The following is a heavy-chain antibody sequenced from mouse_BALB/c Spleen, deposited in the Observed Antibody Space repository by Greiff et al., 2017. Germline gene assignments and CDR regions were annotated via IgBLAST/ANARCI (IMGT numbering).Heavy chain of an antibody. CDR3: ASRYYGNAMDY. J-gene: IGHJ4*01. CDR2: IDPANGNT. CDR1: GFNIKDTY. D-gene: IGHD1-1*01. Sequence: EVQLQESGAELVKPGASVKLSCTASGFNIKDTYMHWVKQRPEQGLEWIGRIDPANGNTKYDPKFQGKATITADTSSNTAYLQLSSLTSEDTAVYYCASRYYGNAMDYWGQGTSVTVSS. V-gene: IGHV14-3*02.